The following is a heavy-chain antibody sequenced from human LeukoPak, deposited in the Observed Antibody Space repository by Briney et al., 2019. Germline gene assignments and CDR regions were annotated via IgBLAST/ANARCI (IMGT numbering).Heavy chain of an antibody. J-gene: IGHJ3*02. CDR3: ARAYSSSWYGDHDAFDI. D-gene: IGHD6-13*01. Sequence: SETPSLTCAVSGGSISSSNWWSWVRQPPGKGLEWIGEIYHSGSTNYNPSLKSRVTISVDKSKNQFSLKLSSVTAADTAVYYCARAYSSSWYGDHDAFDIWGQGTMVTVSS. V-gene: IGHV4-4*02. CDR2: IYHSGST. CDR1: GGSISSSNW.